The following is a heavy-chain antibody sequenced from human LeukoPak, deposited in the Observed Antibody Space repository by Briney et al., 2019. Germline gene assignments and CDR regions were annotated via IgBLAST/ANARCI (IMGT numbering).Heavy chain of an antibody. Sequence: GGSLRLSCAASGFTFSSYAMSWVRQAPGKGLEWVSAISGSGGSTYYADSVKGRFTISSDNSKNTLYLQMNSLRAEDTAVYYCAKDPRLEWLTLDYWGQGTLVTVSS. CDR2: ISGSGGST. V-gene: IGHV3-23*01. J-gene: IGHJ4*02. CDR3: AKDPRLEWLTLDY. D-gene: IGHD3-3*01. CDR1: GFTFSSYA.